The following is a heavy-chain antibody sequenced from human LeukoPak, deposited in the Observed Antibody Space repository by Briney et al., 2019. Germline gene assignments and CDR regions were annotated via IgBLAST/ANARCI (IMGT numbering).Heavy chain of an antibody. D-gene: IGHD2-2*01. Sequence: GGSLRLSCAASGFSFSTYWMSWVRQAPGKGLEWVSSIDGSDNKMYYRDSVKGRFTISRDNARNSLYLQMNSLRVEDTAVYYCAKEGRSTTPGYWGQGTLVTVSS. CDR1: GFSFSTYW. CDR2: IDGSDNKM. CDR3: AKEGRSTTPGY. V-gene: IGHV3-21*01. J-gene: IGHJ4*02.